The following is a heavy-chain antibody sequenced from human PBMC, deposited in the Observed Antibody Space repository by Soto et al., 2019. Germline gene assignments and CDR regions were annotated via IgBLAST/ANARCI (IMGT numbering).Heavy chain of an antibody. CDR1: GFTFSSYA. CDR3: AKGTSYYFDY. CDR2: ISGSGGST. J-gene: IGHJ4*02. D-gene: IGHD2-2*01. V-gene: IGHV3-23*01. Sequence: GGSLRLSCAASGFTFSSYAMHWVRQAPGKGLEYVSAISGSGGSTYYADSVKGRFTISRDNSKNTLYLQMNSLRAEDTAVYYCAKGTSYYFDYWGQGTLVTVSS.